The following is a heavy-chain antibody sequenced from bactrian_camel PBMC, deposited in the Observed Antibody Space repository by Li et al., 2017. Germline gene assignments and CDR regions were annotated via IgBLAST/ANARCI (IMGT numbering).Heavy chain of an antibody. V-gene: IGHV3-2*01. Sequence: HVQLVESGGGLVQPGGSLRLSCAASGFAFSSHYVNWVRQAPGKGLEWVSSIYTGSGTTYYAESVKGRFTISKNNAENTLYLQMNSLKTENTAVYYCAADGGDWGYLEIWAQGTQVTVS. D-gene: IGHD4*01. CDR3: AADGGDWGYLEI. CDR2: IYTGSGTT. J-gene: IGHJ2*01. CDR1: GFAFSSHY.